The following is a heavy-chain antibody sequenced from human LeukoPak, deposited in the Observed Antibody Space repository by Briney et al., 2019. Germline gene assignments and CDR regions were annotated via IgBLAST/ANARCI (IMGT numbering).Heavy chain of an antibody. V-gene: IGHV4-61*01. CDR1: GGSVSSGSYY. CDR3: ARASRYCSSTSCRTFDY. D-gene: IGHD2-2*01. CDR2: IYYSGST. J-gene: IGHJ4*02. Sequence: SETLSLTCTVSGGSVSSGSYYWSWIRQPPGKGLEWIGYIYYSGSTNYNPSLKSRVTISVDTSKNQFSLKLSSVTAADTAVYYCARASRYCSSTSCRTFDYWGRGTLVTVSS.